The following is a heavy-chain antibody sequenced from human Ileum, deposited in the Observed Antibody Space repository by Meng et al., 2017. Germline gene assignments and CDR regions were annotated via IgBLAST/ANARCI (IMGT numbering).Heavy chain of an antibody. CDR1: GFSFSEHW. CDR2: INIGGSDT. Sequence: GGSLRLSCAGSGFSFSEHWMHWVRQVPGKGLVWVSRINIGGSDTNYADSVKGRFTISRDNAKSTLYLQMNSLTAEDTALYYCARGRGWYAYDAFDIWGQGTVVTVSS. V-gene: IGHV3-74*01. CDR3: ARGRGWYAYDAFDI. D-gene: IGHD6-19*01. J-gene: IGHJ3*02.